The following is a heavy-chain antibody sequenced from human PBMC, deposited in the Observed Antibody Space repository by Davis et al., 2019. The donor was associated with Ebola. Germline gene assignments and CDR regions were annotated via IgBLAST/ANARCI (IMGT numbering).Heavy chain of an antibody. Sequence: GESLKISCAASGFTFSSYAMGWVRQAPGKGLEWVASISGSFNTYYADSVKGRFTISRDNSKNTLYLQMNSLRVEDSAVYYCAKGSSFYEILIDYWGQGTLVAVSS. CDR2: ISGSFNT. CDR1: GFTFSSYA. CDR3: AKGSSFYEILIDY. D-gene: IGHD3-9*01. V-gene: IGHV3-23*01. J-gene: IGHJ4*02.